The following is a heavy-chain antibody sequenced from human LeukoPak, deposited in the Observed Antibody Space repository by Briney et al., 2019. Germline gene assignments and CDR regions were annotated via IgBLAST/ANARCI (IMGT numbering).Heavy chain of an antibody. J-gene: IGHJ4*02. Sequence: GASVKVSCKASGYSFTGQYMHWVRQAPGQGLEWMGWINPNSGDTNYAQKFQGRVTMTRDTSISTAYMELTRLTSDDTAVYYCARDREGLAYFDYWGQGTLVTVSS. V-gene: IGHV1-2*02. CDR2: INPNSGDT. CDR1: GYSFTGQY. D-gene: IGHD3/OR15-3a*01. CDR3: ARDREGLAYFDY.